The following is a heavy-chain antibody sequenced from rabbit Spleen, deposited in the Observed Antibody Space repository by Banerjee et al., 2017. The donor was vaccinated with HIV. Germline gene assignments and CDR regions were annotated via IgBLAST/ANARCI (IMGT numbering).Heavy chain of an antibody. CDR2: IYGGSFGST. V-gene: IGHV1S40*01. CDR3: ARGSSTMTMVITGYYFNL. Sequence: QSLVEYGGDLVKPEGSLTLTCTASGFSFSSNYYMCWVRQAPGEGLEWVACIYGGSFGSTVYASWAKGRFTISKTSSTTVTLQMTSLTAADTATYFCARGSSTMTMVITGYYFNLWGPGTLVTVS. J-gene: IGHJ4*01. D-gene: IGHD2-1*01. CDR1: GFSFSSNYY.